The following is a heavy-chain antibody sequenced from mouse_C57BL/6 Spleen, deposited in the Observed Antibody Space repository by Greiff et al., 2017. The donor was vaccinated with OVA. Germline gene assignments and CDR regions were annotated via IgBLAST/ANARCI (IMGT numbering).Heavy chain of an antibody. CDR1: GFSLTSYG. D-gene: IGHD3-3*01. Sequence: VQVVESGPGLVQPSQSLSITCTVSGFSLTSYGVHWVRQSPGKGLEWLGVIWRGGSTDYNAAFMSRLSITKDNSKSQVFFKMNSLQADDTAIYYCAKSGGTGYAMDYWGQGTSVTVSS. V-gene: IGHV2-5*01. CDR3: AKSGGTGYAMDY. J-gene: IGHJ4*01. CDR2: IWRGGST.